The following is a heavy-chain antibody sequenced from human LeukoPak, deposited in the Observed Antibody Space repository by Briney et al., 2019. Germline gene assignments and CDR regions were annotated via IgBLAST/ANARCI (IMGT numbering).Heavy chain of an antibody. Sequence: PGGSLRLSCAASGFTFSSYGMHWVRQAPGKGLEWVAFIRYDGSNKYYADSVKGRFTISRDNSKNTLYLQMNSLRAEDMALYYCAKGLGAARGTNAFDIWGQGTMVTVSS. J-gene: IGHJ3*02. V-gene: IGHV3-30*02. CDR1: GFTFSSYG. CDR2: IRYDGSNK. D-gene: IGHD6-6*01. CDR3: AKGLGAARGTNAFDI.